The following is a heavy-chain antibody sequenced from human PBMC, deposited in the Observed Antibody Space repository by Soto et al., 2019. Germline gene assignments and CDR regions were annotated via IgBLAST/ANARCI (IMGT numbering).Heavy chain of an antibody. CDR1: GGSISSSSNP. V-gene: IGHV4-39*01. Sequence: QRQLQASGPGLVKPSETLSLTCTVSGGSISSSSNPWGWIRQPPGKWLEWIGNIYYSENTYYNPSLKSRVTISVDTSKNQFSLRLTSVTAADTAVYYCATHPPYGPLDHWGQGTLVSVSS. CDR2: IYYSENT. J-gene: IGHJ4*02. CDR3: ATHPPYGPLDH. D-gene: IGHD4-17*01.